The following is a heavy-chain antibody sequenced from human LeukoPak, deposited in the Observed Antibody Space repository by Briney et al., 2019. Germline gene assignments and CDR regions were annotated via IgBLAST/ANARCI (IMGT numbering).Heavy chain of an antibody. D-gene: IGHD2-2*01. CDR2: INYSGNN. J-gene: IGHJ4*02. V-gene: IGHV4-34*01. CDR3: TRVPGRPADVFDH. Sequence: SETLSLTCAVYSGSLSGFSCNWIRQPPGKGLEWVGEINYSGNNNYNPSLKSRLTISTDTSKNQFSLKLSSVTAADTAFYYCTRVPGRPADVFDHWGQGTLVTVSS. CDR1: SGSLSGFS.